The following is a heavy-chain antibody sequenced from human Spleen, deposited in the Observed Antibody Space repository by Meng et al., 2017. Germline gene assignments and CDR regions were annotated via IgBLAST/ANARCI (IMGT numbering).Heavy chain of an antibody. V-gene: IGHV3-30*04. J-gene: IGHJ4*02. CDR3: ARGSTYGSGSFYRVDC. CDR2: ISYDGSNK. CDR1: GFTFSSYA. D-gene: IGHD3-10*01. Sequence: GGSLRLSCAASGFTFSSYAIHWVRQAPGKGLEWVAVISYDGSNKYYADSVKGRFTISRDNSKNTLYLQMNSLRAEDTAVYYCARGSTYGSGSFYRVDCWGQGTLVTVSS.